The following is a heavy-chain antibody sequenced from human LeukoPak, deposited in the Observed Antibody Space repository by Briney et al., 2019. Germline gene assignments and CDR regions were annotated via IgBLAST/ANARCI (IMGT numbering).Heavy chain of an antibody. D-gene: IGHD6-19*01. CDR1: GGSFSGYY. Sequence: PSETLSLTCAVYGGSFSGYYWCWIRQPPGKGLEWIGEINHSGSTNYNPSLKSRVTISVDTSKNQFSLKLSSVTAADTAVYYCARGLAVAGNFDYWGQGTLVTVSS. CDR3: ARGLAVAGNFDY. CDR2: INHSGST. V-gene: IGHV4-34*01. J-gene: IGHJ4*02.